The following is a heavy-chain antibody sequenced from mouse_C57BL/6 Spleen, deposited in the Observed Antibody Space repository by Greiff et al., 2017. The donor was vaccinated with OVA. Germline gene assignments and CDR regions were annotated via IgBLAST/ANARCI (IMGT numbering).Heavy chain of an antibody. J-gene: IGHJ2*01. CDR2: INPGSGGT. Sequence: VQLKESGAELVRPGTSVKVSCKASGYAFTNYLIEWVKQRPGQGLEWIGVINPGSGGTNYNEKFKGKATLTADKSSSTAYMQLSSLTSEDSAVYFCARRGYDYGFDYWGQGTTLTVSS. V-gene: IGHV1-54*01. CDR3: ARRGYDYGFDY. CDR1: GYAFTNYL. D-gene: IGHD2-4*01.